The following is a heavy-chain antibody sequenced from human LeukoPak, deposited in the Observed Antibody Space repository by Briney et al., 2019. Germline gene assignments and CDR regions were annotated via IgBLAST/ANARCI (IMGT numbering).Heavy chain of an antibody. D-gene: IGHD3-10*01. J-gene: IGHJ4*02. Sequence: ASVKVSCKASGGTFSNYAITWVRQAPGQGLEWMGGVTPVFGTAIYAQQFRGRLTITADRFTSTAYMELSSLRSGDTAVYFCAAEVAYNYGWAHDYWGQGTRVTVSS. V-gene: IGHV1-69*06. CDR1: GGTFSNYA. CDR2: VTPVFGTA. CDR3: AAEVAYNYGWAHDY.